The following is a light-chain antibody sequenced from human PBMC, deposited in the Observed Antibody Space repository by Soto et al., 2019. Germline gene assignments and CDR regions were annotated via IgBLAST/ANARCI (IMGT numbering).Light chain of an antibody. CDR1: QGIRND. Sequence: AIQMTQSPSSLSASVGDRVTITCRASQGIRNDLGWYQQKPGKAPKLLIYVVSSLQSGVPSRFSGSGSGTYFTLTISNLQPEDFATYYCLHTDSFPWTFGQGTKVDIK. V-gene: IGKV1-6*01. CDR3: LHTDSFPWT. CDR2: VVS. J-gene: IGKJ1*01.